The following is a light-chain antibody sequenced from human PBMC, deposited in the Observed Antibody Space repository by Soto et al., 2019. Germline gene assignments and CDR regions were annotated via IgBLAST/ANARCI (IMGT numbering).Light chain of an antibody. J-gene: IGKJ5*01. CDR2: XSX. Sequence: EIVMTQSPATLSVSPWEIASLSCRASQSVSSSLAGYQXKPGQAPXLXSXXSXXXATFIPXXFIGSGSGTEFTLTLSSLQSEDFAVYYCQQYNNWITFGQGTRLEIK. CDR1: QSVSSS. V-gene: IGKV3-15*01. CDR3: QQYNNWIT.